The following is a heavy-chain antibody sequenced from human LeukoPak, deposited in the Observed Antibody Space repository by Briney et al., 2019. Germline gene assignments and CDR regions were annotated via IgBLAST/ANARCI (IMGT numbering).Heavy chain of an antibody. D-gene: IGHD3-22*01. CDR1: GGSISSYY. V-gene: IGHV4-59*08. J-gene: IGHJ4*02. CDR3: ARHIPDYYDSSGYLDY. Sequence: PSETLSLTCTVSGGSISSYYWSWIRQPPGKGLEWIGYIYYSGSTNYNPPLKSRVTISVDTSKNQFSLKLSSVTAADTAVYYCARHIPDYYDSSGYLDYWGQGTLVTVSS. CDR2: IYYSGST.